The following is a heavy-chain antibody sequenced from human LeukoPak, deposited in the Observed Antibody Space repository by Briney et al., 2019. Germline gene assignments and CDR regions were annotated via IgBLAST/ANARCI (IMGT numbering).Heavy chain of an antibody. J-gene: IGHJ4*02. V-gene: IGHV4-39*01. CDR2: IYYSGST. CDR1: GGSISSSSYY. D-gene: IGHD3-9*01. CDR3: ARHTLRYFDWLPSVYYFDY. Sequence: SETLSLTXTVSGGSISSSSYYWGWIRQPPGKGLEGIGSIYYSGSTYYNPSLKSRVTIFVDTSKNQFSVKLSSVTAADTAVYYCARHTLRYFDWLPSVYYFDYWGQGTLVTVSS.